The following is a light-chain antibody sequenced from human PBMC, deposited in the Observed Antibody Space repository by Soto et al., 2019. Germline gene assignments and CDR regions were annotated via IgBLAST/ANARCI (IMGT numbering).Light chain of an antibody. CDR3: SSYKSSSSYV. V-gene: IGLV2-14*01. Sequence: QSALTQPASVSGSPGQSITISCTGTSSDVGGYNYVPWYQQHPGKAPKLMIYEVSNRPSGVSNRFSGSKSGNTASLTISGLQAEDEADYHCSSYKSSSSYVFGTGTKVTVL. CDR1: SSDVGGYNY. CDR2: EVS. J-gene: IGLJ1*01.